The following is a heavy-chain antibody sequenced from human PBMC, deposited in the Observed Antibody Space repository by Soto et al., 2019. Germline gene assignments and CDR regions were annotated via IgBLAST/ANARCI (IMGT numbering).Heavy chain of an antibody. J-gene: IGHJ4*02. CDR2: IYYSGST. CDR1: GGSISSGDYY. CDR3: ARASMVRGVPIDY. D-gene: IGHD3-10*01. V-gene: IGHV4-30-4*01. Sequence: SETLSLTCTVSGGSISSGDYYWSWIRQPPGKGLEWIGYIYYSGSTYYNPSLKSRVTISVDTSKNQFSLKLSSVTAADTAVYYCARASMVRGVPIDYWGQGPLVTVSS.